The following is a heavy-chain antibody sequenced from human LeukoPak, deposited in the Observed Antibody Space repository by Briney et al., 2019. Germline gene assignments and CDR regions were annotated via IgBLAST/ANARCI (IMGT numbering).Heavy chain of an antibody. J-gene: IGHJ2*01. CDR3: ASSRDLYLDAFTSYWYFDV. CDR1: GASFRAYY. Sequence: SETLSLTCAVYGASFRAYYWSWLRQAPGKGLEWIGEINDSGHGRYNASLKSRVTMSVDTSKNQLSLKLKSVTAADTAVYYCASSRDLYLDAFTSYWYFDVWGRGSLVTVSS. CDR2: INDSGHG. D-gene: IGHD3-16*01. V-gene: IGHV4-34*01.